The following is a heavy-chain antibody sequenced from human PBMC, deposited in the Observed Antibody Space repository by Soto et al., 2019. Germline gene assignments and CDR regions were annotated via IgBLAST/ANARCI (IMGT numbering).Heavy chain of an antibody. D-gene: IGHD1-1*01. Sequence: WGSLRLSCAASGFILSSYWMSWVRQAPGKGLEWVANIKQDGSEKYYVDSVKGRFTISRDNAKNSLFLQINSLRGDDTAIYYCVRSGDNYNLLDYWGQGTPVTVSS. J-gene: IGHJ4*02. CDR2: IKQDGSEK. CDR3: VRSGDNYNLLDY. V-gene: IGHV3-7*01. CDR1: GFILSSYW.